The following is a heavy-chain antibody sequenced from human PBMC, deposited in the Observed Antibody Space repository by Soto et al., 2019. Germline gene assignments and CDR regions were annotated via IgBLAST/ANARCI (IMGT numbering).Heavy chain of an antibody. CDR2: ISAYNGNT. Sequence: ASVKVSCKASGYTFTSYGISWVRQAPGQGLEWMGWISAYNGNTNYAQKLQGRVTMTTDTSTSTAYMGLSSLRSEDTAVYYCARGSTTVAAYYYYGMDVWGQGTTVTVSS. D-gene: IGHD4-17*01. V-gene: IGHV1-18*01. J-gene: IGHJ6*02. CDR1: GYTFTSYG. CDR3: ARGSTTVAAYYYYGMDV.